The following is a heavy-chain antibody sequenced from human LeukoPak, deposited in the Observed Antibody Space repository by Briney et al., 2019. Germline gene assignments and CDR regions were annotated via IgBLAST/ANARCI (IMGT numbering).Heavy chain of an antibody. CDR2: ISSTSGYI. Sequence: PAGSLTLSCAPSGLSFSSYTIHWVRQAPGKGLEWVSSISSTSGYIHYADSMKGRFSISRDNAKNLVHLEMDILRADDTAVYYCARGQRPGYEILIGFCHFDSWGQGTLVTVSS. CDR3: ARGQRPGYEILIGFCHFDS. CDR1: GLSFSSYT. V-gene: IGHV3-21*01. D-gene: IGHD3-9*01. J-gene: IGHJ4*02.